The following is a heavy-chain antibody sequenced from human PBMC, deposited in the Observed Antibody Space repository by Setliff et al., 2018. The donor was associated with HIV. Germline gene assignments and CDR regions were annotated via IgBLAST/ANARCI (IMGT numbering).Heavy chain of an antibody. V-gene: IGHV4-31*03. D-gene: IGHD2-21*02. J-gene: IGHJ5*02. CDR3: ARAVCGGDCYSRLNWFDP. CDR1: GGSISSGDYY. CDR2: IYYSGST. Sequence: PSETLSLTCTVPGGSISSGDYYWSWIRQHPGKGLEWIGYIYYSGSTYYNPSLKGRVTISVDTSKNQFSLRLSSVTAADTAVYYCARAVCGGDCYSRLNWFDPWGQGTLVTVSS.